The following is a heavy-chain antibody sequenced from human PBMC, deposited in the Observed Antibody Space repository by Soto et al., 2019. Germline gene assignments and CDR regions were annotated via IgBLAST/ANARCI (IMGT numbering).Heavy chain of an antibody. Sequence: GGSLRLSCAASGFTFSSYSMNWVRQAPGKGLEWVSSISSSSSYIYYADSVKGRFTISRDNAKNSLYLQMNSLRAEDTAVYYCARDSSSRFPSSLNWFDPWGQGTLVTVSS. CDR2: ISSSSSYI. D-gene: IGHD6-6*01. V-gene: IGHV3-21*01. CDR1: GFTFSSYS. CDR3: ARDSSSRFPSSLNWFDP. J-gene: IGHJ5*02.